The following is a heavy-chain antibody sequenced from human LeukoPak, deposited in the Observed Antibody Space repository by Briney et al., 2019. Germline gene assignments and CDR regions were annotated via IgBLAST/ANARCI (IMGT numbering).Heavy chain of an antibody. D-gene: IGHD4-23*01. CDR1: GFPFSSNA. CDR2: ISASGGGT. V-gene: IGHV3-23*01. J-gene: IGHJ4*02. CDR3: AKPLSAVASDC. Sequence: GGSLRLFCAASGFPFSSNAMNWVRQAPGKGLEWVASISASGGGTYCADAVKGRFTISKDNSKSTLYLQMNSLRAEDTAVYYCAKPLSAVASDCWGQGTLVTVSS.